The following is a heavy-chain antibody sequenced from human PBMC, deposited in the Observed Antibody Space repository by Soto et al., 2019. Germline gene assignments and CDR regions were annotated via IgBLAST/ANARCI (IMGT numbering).Heavy chain of an antibody. Sequence: HPGGSLRLSCAASGFTFSRYDMTWVRQAPGKGLEWVSAISGSGGGTNYGDSVKGRFIISRDNSKNTLFMQMNSLRVEDTAVYYCAIRGLSKSEVRGYFDYWGRGTLVTVSS. D-gene: IGHD3-10*01. J-gene: IGHJ4*02. CDR3: AIRGLSKSEVRGYFDY. V-gene: IGHV3-23*01. CDR1: GFTFSRYD. CDR2: ISGSGGGT.